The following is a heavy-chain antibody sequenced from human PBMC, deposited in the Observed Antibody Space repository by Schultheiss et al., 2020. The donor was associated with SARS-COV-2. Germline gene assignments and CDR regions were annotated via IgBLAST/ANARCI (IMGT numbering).Heavy chain of an antibody. CDR2: INHSGST. V-gene: IGHV4-34*01. Sequence: SETLSLTCAVYGGSFSDYCWTWIRQPPGKGLEWIGEINHSGSTNYNPSLKSRVTISVDTSKNQFSLKLSSVTAADTAVYYCAREGGSYLADAFDIWGQGTMVTVSS. CDR3: AREGGSYLADAFDI. CDR1: GGSFSDYC. J-gene: IGHJ3*02. D-gene: IGHD1-26*01.